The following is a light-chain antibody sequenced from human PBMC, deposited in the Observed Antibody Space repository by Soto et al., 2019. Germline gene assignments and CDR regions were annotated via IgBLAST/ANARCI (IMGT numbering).Light chain of an antibody. V-gene: IGLV4-69*01. CDR2: LNSDGSH. Sequence: QSVLTQSPSASASLGASVKLTCTLSSGHSSYAIAWHQQQPEKGPRYLMKLNSDGSHSKGDGIPDRFSGSSSGAERYLTICSLQSEDEADYCCQTWGTGIWVFGGGTKVTVL. CDR3: QTWGTGIWV. CDR1: SGHSSYA. J-gene: IGLJ3*02.